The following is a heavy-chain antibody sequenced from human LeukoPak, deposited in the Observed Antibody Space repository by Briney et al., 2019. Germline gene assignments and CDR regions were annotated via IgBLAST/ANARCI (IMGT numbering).Heavy chain of an antibody. CDR1: GGSISSGDYY. CDR2: IYYSGST. D-gene: IGHD1-1*01. CDR3: ARNWKGAFDI. V-gene: IGHV4-30-4*01. J-gene: IGHJ3*02. Sequence: PSETLSLTCTVSGGSISSGDYYWSWIRQPPGKGLEWIGYIYYSGSTYYNPSLKSRVTISVDTSKNQFSLKLSSVTAADTAVYYCARNWKGAFDIGAKGQWSPSLQ.